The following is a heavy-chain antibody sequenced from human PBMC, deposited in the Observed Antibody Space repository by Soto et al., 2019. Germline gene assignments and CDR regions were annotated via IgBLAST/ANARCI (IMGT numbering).Heavy chain of an antibody. V-gene: IGHV1-18*01. Sequence: APVKVPCKACRYTFTRCCIRWVGQAPRKGGEGVGWVSPYNGNTNYAQKLQGRVTMTTDTSTTTAYMELRSLRSDATAVYYWASYPVGTYDILTGYYIGRSGLDCFDPWGQGTLVTVSS. CDR3: ASYPVGTYDILTGYYIGRSGLDCFDP. CDR1: RYTFTRCC. D-gene: IGHD3-9*01. J-gene: IGHJ5*02. CDR2: VSPYNGNT.